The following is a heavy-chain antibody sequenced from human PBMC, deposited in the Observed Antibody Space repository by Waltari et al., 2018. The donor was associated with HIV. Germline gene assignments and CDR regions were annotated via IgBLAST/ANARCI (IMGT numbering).Heavy chain of an antibody. J-gene: IGHJ6*02. CDR3: ARRFTWNKSYYYYGLAV. Sequence: QVQLVQSGAELKKPGSSVKVSCRASGGIFSSNGITWVRQAPGQGLEWMGGFIPIFGTPNYAQKFQGRVTITADEPTGTAYMELRSLRSEDTAVYYCARRFTWNKSYYYYGLAVWGQGTTVTVSS. CDR1: GGIFSSNG. V-gene: IGHV1-69*01. CDR2: FIPIFGTP. D-gene: IGHD3-10*01.